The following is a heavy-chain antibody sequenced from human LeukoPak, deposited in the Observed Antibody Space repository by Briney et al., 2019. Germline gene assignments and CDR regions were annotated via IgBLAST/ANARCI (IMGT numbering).Heavy chain of an antibody. CDR1: GGSVSSGSYY. J-gene: IGHJ4*02. CDR2: IHYSGST. D-gene: IGHD4-11*01. CDR3: ARDREYTVTTSGFDY. Sequence: SETLSLTCTVSGGSVSSGSYYWSWIRQPPGKGLEWIGYIHYSGSTNYNPSLKSRVTISVDTSKNQFSLKLSSVTAADTAVYYCARDREYTVTTSGFDYWGQGTLVTVSS. V-gene: IGHV4-61*01.